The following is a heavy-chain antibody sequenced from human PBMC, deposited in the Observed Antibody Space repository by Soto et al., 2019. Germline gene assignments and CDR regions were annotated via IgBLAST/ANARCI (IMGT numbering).Heavy chain of an antibody. CDR1: SGSIFSSNW. J-gene: IGHJ4*02. CDR2: TRNSGGA. V-gene: IGHV4-4*02. D-gene: IGHD6-13*01. Sequence: QVQLQESGPGLVKPSGTLSLTCAVSSGSIFSSNWWSWVRQPPGKGLEWIGETRNSGGANYNPSRQSRVTITVDRSKTHFFLELRSVTAADTAVYYCASHLVMSGTRGFDNWGLGALVTVSS. CDR3: ASHLVMSGTRGFDN.